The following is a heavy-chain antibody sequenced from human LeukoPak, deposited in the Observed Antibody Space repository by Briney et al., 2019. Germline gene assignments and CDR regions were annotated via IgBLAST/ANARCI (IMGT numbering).Heavy chain of an antibody. CDR3: AREPFWSGYYSNLHFDY. D-gene: IGHD3-3*01. Sequence: GGSLRLSCAASEFAFSSYNMNWVRQAPGKGLEWVSSISSSSKYIYYADSVKGRFTISRDNAKNSLYLQMNSLRAEDTAVYYCAREPFWSGYYSNLHFDYWGQGTLVTVSS. CDR2: ISSSSKYI. V-gene: IGHV3-21*01. CDR1: EFAFSSYN. J-gene: IGHJ4*02.